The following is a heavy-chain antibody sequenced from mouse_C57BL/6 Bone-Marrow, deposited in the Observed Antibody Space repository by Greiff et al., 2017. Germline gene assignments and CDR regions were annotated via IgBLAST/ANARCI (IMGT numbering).Heavy chain of an antibody. J-gene: IGHJ4*01. D-gene: IGHD2-3*01. CDR3: AIDGYYLMDY. V-gene: IGHV5-17*01. Sequence: EVQWVESGGGLVKPGGSLKLSCAASGFTFSDYGMHWVRQAPEKGLEWVAYISSGSSTIYYADTVKGRFTISRDNAKNTLFLQMTSLRSEDTAMYYCAIDGYYLMDYWGQGTSVTVSS. CDR1: GFTFSDYG. CDR2: ISSGSSTI.